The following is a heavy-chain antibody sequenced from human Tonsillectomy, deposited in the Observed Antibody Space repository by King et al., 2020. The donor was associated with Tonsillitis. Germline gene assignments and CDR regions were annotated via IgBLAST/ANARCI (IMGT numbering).Heavy chain of an antibody. CDR1: GFTFSDHD. Sequence: VQLVESGGGLVQPGGSLRLSCTASGFTFSDHDMDWLRQATGKGLEWVGRSRSKNNGYTTEYAASVNGRFNISRDDSMKSVYLQLTSLKTEDTAVYYCAISRRTSGYWGQRTLVTVSS. V-gene: IGHV3-72*01. D-gene: IGHD3-10*01. J-gene: IGHJ4*02. CDR3: AISRRTSGY. CDR2: SRSKNNGYTT.